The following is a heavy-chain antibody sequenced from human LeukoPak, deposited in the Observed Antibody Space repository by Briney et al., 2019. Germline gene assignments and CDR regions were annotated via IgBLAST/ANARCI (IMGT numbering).Heavy chain of an antibody. CDR2: IYSGGST. CDR3: ARDGACGDFDY. D-gene: IGHD3-16*01. Sequence: AGGSLRLSCAASGFTFSSYAMSWVRQAPGKGLEWVSVIYSGGSTYYADSVKGRFTISRDNSKNTLYLQMNSLRAEDTAVYYCARDGACGDFDYWGQGTLVTVSS. J-gene: IGHJ4*02. V-gene: IGHV3-66*01. CDR1: GFTFSSYA.